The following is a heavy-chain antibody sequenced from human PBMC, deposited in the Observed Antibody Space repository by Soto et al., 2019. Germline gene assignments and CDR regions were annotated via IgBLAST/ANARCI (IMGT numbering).Heavy chain of an antibody. CDR3: ARRGTSSSGAYYGMDV. D-gene: IGHD6-25*01. Sequence: PGESLKISCQASGYSFTNYWIGWVRQMPGRGLELMGIMYPDDSDTRYSPSFQGQVTISADKSINTAYLHWSSLKASDTAMYYCARRGTSSSGAYYGMDVWGQGTTVTVSS. CDR1: GYSFTNYW. J-gene: IGHJ6*02. V-gene: IGHV5-51*01. CDR2: MYPDDSDT.